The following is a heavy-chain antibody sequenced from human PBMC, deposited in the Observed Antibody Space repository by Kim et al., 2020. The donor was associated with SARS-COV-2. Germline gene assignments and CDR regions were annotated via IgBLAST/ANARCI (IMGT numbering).Heavy chain of an antibody. J-gene: IGHJ6*02. CDR3: AKGPYSSSWYSYYYGMDV. CDR1: GFTFDDYA. Sequence: GGSLRLSCAASGFTFDDYAMHWVRQAPGKGLEWVSGISWNSVGIGYADSVKGRFTISRDNAKNSLYLQMNSLRAEDTALYYCAKGPYSSSWYSYYYGMDVWGQGTTVTVSS. CDR2: ISWNSVGI. V-gene: IGHV3-9*01. D-gene: IGHD6-13*01.